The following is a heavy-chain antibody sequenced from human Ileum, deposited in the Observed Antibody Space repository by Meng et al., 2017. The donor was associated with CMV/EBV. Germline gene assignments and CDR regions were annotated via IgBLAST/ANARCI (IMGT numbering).Heavy chain of an antibody. Sequence: ITLRESGPTQRNPTQTLTLTCTFSGFSLSSSGVGVGWIRQPPGKALEWLAVIYWDDDKSCSPSLKSRLTITKDTSKKQVVLTMTNMDPVDTATYYCAHGNYKSSAYYYDYWGQGTLVTVSS. J-gene: IGHJ4*02. CDR3: AHGNYKSSAYYYDY. D-gene: IGHD3-22*01. CDR2: IYWDDDK. CDR1: GFSLSSSGVG. V-gene: IGHV2-5*02.